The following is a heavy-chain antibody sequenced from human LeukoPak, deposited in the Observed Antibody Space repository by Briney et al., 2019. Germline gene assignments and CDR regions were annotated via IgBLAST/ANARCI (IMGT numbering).Heavy chain of an antibody. CDR2: INHSGST. CDR3: ARQQLVIYYYYGMDV. J-gene: IGHJ6*02. Sequence: SETLSLTCAVYGGSFSGYYWSWIRQPPGKGLEWIGEINHSGSTNYNPSLKSRVTISVDTSKNQFSLKLSSVTAADTAAYYCARQQLVIYYYYGMDVWGQGTTVTVSS. V-gene: IGHV4-34*01. D-gene: IGHD6-13*01. CDR1: GGSFSGYY.